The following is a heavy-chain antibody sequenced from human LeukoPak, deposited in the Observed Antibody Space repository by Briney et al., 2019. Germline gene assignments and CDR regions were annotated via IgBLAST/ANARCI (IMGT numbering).Heavy chain of an antibody. CDR1: GYTFTSYD. J-gene: IGHJ3*02. CDR3: ARPSRNAFDI. V-gene: IGHV1-2*02. Sequence: ASVKVSCKASGYTFTSYDINWVRQAPGQGLEWMGWINPNSGGTNYAQKFQGRVTMTRDTSISTAYMELSRLRSDDTAVYYCARPSRNAFDIWGQGTMVTVSS. CDR2: INPNSGGT.